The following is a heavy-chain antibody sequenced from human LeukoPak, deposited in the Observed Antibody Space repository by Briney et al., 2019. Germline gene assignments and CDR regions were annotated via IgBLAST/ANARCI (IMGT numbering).Heavy chain of an antibody. V-gene: IGHV3-30*02. CDR2: IRNDGSNK. Sequence: GGSLRLSCAASGFTFSSYGMHWVRQAPGEGLDWVAFIRNDGSNKYYADSVKGRFTISRDNSKNTLYLQMNSLRGEDTAVYYCAKDQGSGAFDYWGQGTLVTVSS. D-gene: IGHD6-19*01. CDR3: AKDQGSGAFDY. J-gene: IGHJ4*02. CDR1: GFTFSSYG.